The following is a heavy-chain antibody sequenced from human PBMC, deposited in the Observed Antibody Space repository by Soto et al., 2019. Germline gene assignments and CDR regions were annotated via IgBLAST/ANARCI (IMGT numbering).Heavy chain of an antibody. CDR1: GFTFTDFG. D-gene: IGHD3-3*01. Sequence: QVQLVETGGGVVQPGRSLRLSCAASGFTFTDFGLNWVRQAPGKGLEWVAVVSHDGVKKLYADSVKGRFTVFRDDSKNTLFRQMDSLRCEETAVYYCPRGVADSNHFGSGYRPLGYWGQGTLVTVSS. J-gene: IGHJ4*02. V-gene: IGHV3-30*03. CDR2: VSHDGVKK. CDR3: PRGVADSNHFGSGYRPLGY.